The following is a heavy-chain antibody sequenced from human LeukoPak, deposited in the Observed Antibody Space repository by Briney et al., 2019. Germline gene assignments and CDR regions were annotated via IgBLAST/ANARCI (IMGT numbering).Heavy chain of an antibody. CDR3: ARAKVWGGSYYGHYYYYGMDV. CDR2: TYYRSKWYN. CDR1: GDSVSSNSAA. Sequence: SQTLSLTCAISGDSVSSNSAAWNWIRQSPSRGLEWLGRTYYRSKWYNDYAVSVKSRITINPDTSKNQFSLQLNSVTPEDTAVYYCARAKVWGGSYYGHYYYYGMDVWGQGTTVTVSS. J-gene: IGHJ6*02. V-gene: IGHV6-1*01. D-gene: IGHD1-26*01.